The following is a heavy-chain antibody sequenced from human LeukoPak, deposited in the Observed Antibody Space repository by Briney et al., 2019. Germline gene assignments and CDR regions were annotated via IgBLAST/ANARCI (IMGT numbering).Heavy chain of an antibody. CDR3: ARGFRGDNFDY. D-gene: IGHD7-27*01. CDR2: IYYSGST. J-gene: IGHJ4*02. Sequence: ASETLSLTCTVSGGSISSSSYYWGWIRQPPGKGLEWIGSIYYSGSTYYNPSLKSRVTISVDTSKNQFSLKLSSVTAADTAVCFCARGFRGDNFDYWGQGTLVTVSS. V-gene: IGHV4-39*07. CDR1: GGSISSSSYY.